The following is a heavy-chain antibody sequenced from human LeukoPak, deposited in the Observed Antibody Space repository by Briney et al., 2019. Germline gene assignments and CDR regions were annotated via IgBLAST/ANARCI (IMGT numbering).Heavy chain of an antibody. D-gene: IGHD5-24*01. V-gene: IGHV3-11*06. J-gene: IGHJ4*02. CDR2: ISSSSSYI. Sequence: GGSLRLSCAASGFTFSDYYMTWIRQAPGKGLEWVSSISSSSSYIYYADSVKGRFTISRDNAKNSLYLQMNSLRVEDTAVYYCARPRGNVEMATNPFDYWGQGTLVTVSS. CDR3: ARPRGNVEMATNPFDY. CDR1: GFTFSDYY.